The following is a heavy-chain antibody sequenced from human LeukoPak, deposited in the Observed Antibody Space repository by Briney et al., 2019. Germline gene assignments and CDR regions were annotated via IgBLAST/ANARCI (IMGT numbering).Heavy chain of an antibody. D-gene: IGHD1-1*01. V-gene: IGHV5-51*01. Sequence: GESLKVSCQGSGYSFTTYWVGWVRQMPGKGLEWMGIIYPGDSDTRYSPSFQGRVTISADKSTNTAYLQLSSLKASDTAIYYCARRPKYNSGGYFDYWGQGTLVTVSS. J-gene: IGHJ4*02. CDR1: GYSFTTYW. CDR3: ARRPKYNSGGYFDY. CDR2: IYPGDSDT.